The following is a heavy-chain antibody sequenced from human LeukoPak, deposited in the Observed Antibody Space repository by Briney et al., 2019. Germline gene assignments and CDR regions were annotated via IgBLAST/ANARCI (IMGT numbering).Heavy chain of an antibody. V-gene: IGHV1-24*01. J-gene: IGHJ4*02. D-gene: IGHD3-10*01. CDR3: ATEANYYGSGGFDY. CDR1: GYTLTELS. Sequence: ASVKVSCKVSGYTLTELSMHWVRQAPGKGLEWMGGFDPKDGEAIYAQKFQGRVTMTEDTSTDTAYMELSSLRSEDTAVYYCATEANYYGSGGFDYWGQGTLVTVSS. CDR2: FDPKDGEA.